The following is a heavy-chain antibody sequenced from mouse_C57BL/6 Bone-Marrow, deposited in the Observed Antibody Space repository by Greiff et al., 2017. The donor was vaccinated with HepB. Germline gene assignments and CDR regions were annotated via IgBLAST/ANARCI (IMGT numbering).Heavy chain of an antibody. CDR1: GYTFTSYW. V-gene: IGHV1-61*01. Sequence: QVQLQQPGAELVRPGSSVKLSCKASGYTFTSYWMDWVKQRPGQGLEWIGNIYPSDSETHYNQKFKDKATLTVDKSSSTAYMQLSSLTSEDSAVYYCAREQLRLRWDYWGQGTTLTVSS. CDR2: IYPSDSET. J-gene: IGHJ2*01. CDR3: AREQLRLRWDY. D-gene: IGHD3-2*02.